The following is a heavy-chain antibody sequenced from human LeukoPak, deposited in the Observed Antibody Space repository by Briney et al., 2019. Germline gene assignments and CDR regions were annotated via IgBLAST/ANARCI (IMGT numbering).Heavy chain of an antibody. Sequence: AGGSLRLSCAASGFTFSSYWMSWVRQAPGKGLEWVANIKQDGSEKYYVDFVKGRFTISRDNAKNSLYLQMNSLRAEDTAVYYCARVLGSRYCSSTSCYLRALDYWGQGTLVTVSS. CDR1: GFTFSSYW. D-gene: IGHD2-2*01. V-gene: IGHV3-7*03. J-gene: IGHJ4*02. CDR3: ARVLGSRYCSSTSCYLRALDY. CDR2: IKQDGSEK.